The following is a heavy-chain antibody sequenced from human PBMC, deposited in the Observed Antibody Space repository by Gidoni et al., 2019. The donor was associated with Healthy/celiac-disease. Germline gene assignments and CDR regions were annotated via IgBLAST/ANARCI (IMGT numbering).Heavy chain of an antibody. V-gene: IGHV4-34*01. D-gene: IGHD3-22*01. CDR3: ARGIRIVVYYYYGMDV. J-gene: IGHJ6*02. CDR2: INHSGST. CDR1: GGSFSGYY. Sequence: QVQLQQWGAGLLKPSETLSLTCAVYGGSFSGYYWSWIRQPPGKGLEWIGEINHSGSTNYNPSLKSRVTISVDTSKNQFSLKLSSVTAADTAVYYCARGIRIVVYYYYGMDVWGQGTTVTVSS.